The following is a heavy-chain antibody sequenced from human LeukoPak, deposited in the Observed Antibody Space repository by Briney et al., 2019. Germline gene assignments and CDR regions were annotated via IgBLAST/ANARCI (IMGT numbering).Heavy chain of an antibody. CDR3: ARWGLTTVVRGDY. J-gene: IGHJ4*02. CDR2: IYPGDSEI. Sequence: HGESLQISCKGSGYSFTTYWIGWVRQLPGKGLEWMGIIYPGDSEIRYSPSFQGQVTISADKSINTAYLQWSSLKASDTAMYYCARWGLTTVVRGDYWGQGTLVTVSS. V-gene: IGHV5-51*01. CDR1: GYSFTTYW. D-gene: IGHD4-23*01.